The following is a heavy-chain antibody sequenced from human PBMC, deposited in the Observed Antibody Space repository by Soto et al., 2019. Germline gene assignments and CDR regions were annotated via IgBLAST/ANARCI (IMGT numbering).Heavy chain of an antibody. V-gene: IGHV3-21*01. Sequence: GGSLRLSCAASGFTFSSYSMNWVRQAPGKGLEWVSSISSSSSYIYYADSVKGRFTISRDNAKNSLYLQMNSLRAEDTAVYYCARDDTRFNWNSRYAFDIWGQGTMVTVSS. CDR1: GFTFSSYS. D-gene: IGHD1-7*01. CDR3: ARDDTRFNWNSRYAFDI. CDR2: ISSSSSYI. J-gene: IGHJ3*02.